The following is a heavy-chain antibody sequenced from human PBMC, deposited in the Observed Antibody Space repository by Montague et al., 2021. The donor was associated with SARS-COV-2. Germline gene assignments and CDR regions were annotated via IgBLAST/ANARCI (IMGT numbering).Heavy chain of an antibody. V-gene: IGHV4-59*02. D-gene: IGHD4-17*01. CDR2: IYDSGST. Sequence: SETLPLTCIVSGSSVRSYYWSWIQQPPGKGLEWIGYIYDSGSTNYNPSLKSRVTISVDTSKNQFSLKLSSVTAADTAVYYCARENTVTTFGGPYYIDSWGQGTLVTVSA. CDR3: ARENTVTTFGGPYYIDS. CDR1: GSSVRSYY. J-gene: IGHJ4*02.